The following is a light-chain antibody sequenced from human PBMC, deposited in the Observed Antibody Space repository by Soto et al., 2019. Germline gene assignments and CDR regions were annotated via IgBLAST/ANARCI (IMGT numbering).Light chain of an antibody. J-gene: IGLJ1*01. CDR2: KDS. Sequence: SYELTQPPSMSVSPGQTAKITCSGDALPKQYSYWYQQKPGQAPVLVIYKDSVRPSEIPERFAGSTSGTTATLTISGVQAEDEDDYYCQSADNNANYVFGTGTKLPVL. CDR3: QSADNNANYV. CDR1: ALPKQY. V-gene: IGLV3-25*02.